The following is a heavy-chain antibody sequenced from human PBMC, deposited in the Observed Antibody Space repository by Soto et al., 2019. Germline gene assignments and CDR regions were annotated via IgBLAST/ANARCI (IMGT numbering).Heavy chain of an antibody. Sequence: SVKVSCKALGNTFTYRYLHWVRQAPGQALEWMGWITPFSGDVHYAQKFQERVTITRDRSINTAYMQMSSLRSEDTAMYFCAGGGAGSGPFTWEPPDLWAKGNLVTVSS. CDR1: GNTFTYRY. J-gene: IGHJ5*02. CDR2: ITPFSGDV. D-gene: IGHD1-26*01. V-gene: IGHV1-45*02. CDR3: AGGGAGSGPFTWEPPDL.